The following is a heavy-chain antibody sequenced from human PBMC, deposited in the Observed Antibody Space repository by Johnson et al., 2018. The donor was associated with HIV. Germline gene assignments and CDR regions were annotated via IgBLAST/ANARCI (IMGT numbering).Heavy chain of an antibody. CDR2: ISGSGGST. V-gene: IGHV3-23*04. Sequence: VQLVESGGALVQPGGSLRLSCVGSGFTFSSYAMNWVRQAPGKGLEWVSAISGSGGSTYYADSVKGRFTISRDNSKNTLYLQMNSLRAEDTAVYYCARVSYGSGTQGAFDIWGQGTMVTVSS. CDR1: GFTFSSYA. D-gene: IGHD3-10*01. J-gene: IGHJ3*02. CDR3: ARVSYGSGTQGAFDI.